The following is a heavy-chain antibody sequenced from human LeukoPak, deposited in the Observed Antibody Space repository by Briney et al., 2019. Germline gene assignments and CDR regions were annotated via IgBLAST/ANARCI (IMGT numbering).Heavy chain of an antibody. CDR3: ATDLDYTFDY. J-gene: IGHJ4*02. D-gene: IGHD4-11*01. V-gene: IGHV3-74*03. Sequence: GGSLRLSCTASGYPFRLRWMHWVRQAPGKGLVWISLIKKDGFFSTYADSVKGRFTISRDDAKNTLYLQMDSLRADDTAVYYCATDLDYTFDYWGRGTLVTVSS. CDR2: IKKDGFFS. CDR1: GYPFRLRW.